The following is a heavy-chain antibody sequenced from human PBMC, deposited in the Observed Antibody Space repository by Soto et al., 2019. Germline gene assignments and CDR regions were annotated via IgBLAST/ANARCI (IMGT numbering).Heavy chain of an antibody. Sequence: QLLESGGGFVQPGGSLRLSCVASGFTFSNFAMAWVRQAPGEGLEWVSAISGSGDDTFYADSMKGRFTISRDNSKDTLYLQINSLRAEDTAVYYCAYPIPKPDTTFGFWGQGTLVTVSS. V-gene: IGHV3-23*01. D-gene: IGHD3-9*01. CDR1: GFTFSNFA. CDR3: AYPIPKPDTTFGF. J-gene: IGHJ4*02. CDR2: ISGSGDDT.